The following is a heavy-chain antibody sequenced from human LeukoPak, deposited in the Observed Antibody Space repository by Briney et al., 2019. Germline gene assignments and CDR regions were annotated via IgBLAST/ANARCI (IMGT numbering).Heavy chain of an antibody. D-gene: IGHD6-19*01. Sequence: GGSLRLSCAASGFTFNRHDISWVRQAPAKGLEWVSTIGGSGDKTFYADSVKRRFTISRDNSKNMVHLQMNSLTGEDTALDYCVRRGDASSGWGDHDFWGQGALVTVSS. CDR2: IGGSGDKT. CDR3: VRRGDASSGWGDHDF. J-gene: IGHJ4*02. CDR1: GFTFNRHD. V-gene: IGHV3-23*01.